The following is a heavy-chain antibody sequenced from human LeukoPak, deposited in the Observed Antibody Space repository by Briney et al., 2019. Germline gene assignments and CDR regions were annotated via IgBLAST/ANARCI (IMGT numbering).Heavy chain of an antibody. CDR1: GFTFSRYG. D-gene: IGHD3-16*01. CDR2: VSYDGSTK. CDR3: AKAETPYTSKSLDY. J-gene: IGHJ4*02. Sequence: GGSLRLSCEASGFTFSRYGMHWVRQAPGKGLEWVAVVSYDGSTKYYAGSVKGRFTISRDNSKNTLLLQMNSLRAEDTALYFCAKAETPYTSKSLDYWGQGTLVTVSP. V-gene: IGHV3-30*18.